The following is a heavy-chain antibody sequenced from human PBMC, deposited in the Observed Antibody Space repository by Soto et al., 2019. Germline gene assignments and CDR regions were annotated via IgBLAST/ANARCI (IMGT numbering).Heavy chain of an antibody. D-gene: IGHD3-22*01. V-gene: IGHV1-69*13. Sequence: AASVKVSCKASGGTFSSYAISWVRQAPGQGLEWMGGIIPIFGTANYAQKFQGRVTITADESTSTAYMELSSLRSEDTAVYYCARARMHYYSDSSGYYYFDYWGQGTLVTVSS. CDR2: IIPIFGTA. J-gene: IGHJ4*02. CDR3: ARARMHYYSDSSGYYYFDY. CDR1: GGTFSSYA.